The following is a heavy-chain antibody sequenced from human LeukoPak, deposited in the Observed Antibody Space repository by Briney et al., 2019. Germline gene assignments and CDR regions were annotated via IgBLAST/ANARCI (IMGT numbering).Heavy chain of an antibody. CDR3: ARVGQMARDHAFDM. D-gene: IGHD5-24*01. CDR2: NKSNGTNT. V-gene: IGHV3-74*01. CDR1: VLSSTGYS. Sequence: VGTLRLSCAPSVLSSTGYSMDGGCEAPGRGLVWVSRNKSNGTNTNYELYAKGRFTISQDNAKNTLYLQMNSLRAEDTAVYYCARVGQMARDHAFDMWGERTMVTVSS. J-gene: IGHJ3*02.